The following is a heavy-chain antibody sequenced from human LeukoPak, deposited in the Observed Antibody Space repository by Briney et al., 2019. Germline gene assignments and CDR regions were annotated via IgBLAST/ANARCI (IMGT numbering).Heavy chain of an antibody. D-gene: IGHD4-23*01. J-gene: IGHJ6*04. V-gene: IGHV3-23*01. CDR2: IRCSGAST. Sequence: GGALRLSRAASVFTFSSYPMSGVRQAPGKGPAWVSAIRCSGASTHYADSVKGRFTISRDNSKNTLYLQMNSLRAEDTAVYYCAKDLPGNPEDHYYGMDVWGKGTTVTVSS. CDR1: VFTFSSYP. CDR3: AKDLPGNPEDHYYGMDV.